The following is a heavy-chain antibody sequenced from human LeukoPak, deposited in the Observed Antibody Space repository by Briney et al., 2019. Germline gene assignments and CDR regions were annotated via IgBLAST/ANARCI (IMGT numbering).Heavy chain of an antibody. CDR3: ARVRRWELRGTVDY. V-gene: IGHV3-23*01. Sequence: GGSLRLSCAASGFTFSSYAMSWVRQAPGKGLEWVSAISGSGGSTYYADSVKGRFTISRDNSKNTLYLQMNSLRAEDTAVYYCARVRRWELRGTVDYWGQGTLVTVSS. CDR1: GFTFSSYA. D-gene: IGHD1-26*01. CDR2: ISGSGGST. J-gene: IGHJ4*02.